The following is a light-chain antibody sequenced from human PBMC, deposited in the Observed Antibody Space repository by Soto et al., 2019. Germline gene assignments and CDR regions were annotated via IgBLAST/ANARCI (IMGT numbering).Light chain of an antibody. CDR2: DAS. CDR3: QQRRT. Sequence: DIVMTQSPATLSVSPGEGATLSCRASQGIGDTLAWYQHKPGQAPRLLIYDASNRATGIPARFSGSGSGTDFTLTISSLEHEDFAVYYCQQRRTFGGGTKVDIK. V-gene: IGKV3D-11*03. CDR1: QGIGDT. J-gene: IGKJ4*01.